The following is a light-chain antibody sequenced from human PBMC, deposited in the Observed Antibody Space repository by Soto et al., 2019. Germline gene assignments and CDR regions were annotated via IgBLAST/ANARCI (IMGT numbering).Light chain of an antibody. CDR2: GAS. J-gene: IGKJ1*01. CDR3: QQDFNTPWT. Sequence: ELVLTQSPGTLSLSPGARSTLSCSTSQSVSSSYLAWYQQNPGHAPRLLICGASTRATAIPARFSGSGSGTYFTLTISSLQPDDVAAYYCQQDFNTPWTFGQGTKVDIK. CDR1: QSVSSSY. V-gene: IGKV3-20*01.